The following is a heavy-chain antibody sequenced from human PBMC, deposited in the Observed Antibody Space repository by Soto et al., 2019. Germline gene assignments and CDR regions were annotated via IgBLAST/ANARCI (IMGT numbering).Heavy chain of an antibody. V-gene: IGHV3-9*01. CDR3: AKDKWELSYYFDY. CDR1: GFTFDDYA. Sequence: EVQLVESGGGLVQPGRSLRLSCAASGFTFDDYAMHWVRQAPGKGLEWVSGISWNSGNIGYADSVKGRFTISRDNAKNSLHLQMNSLRAEDTALYYCAKDKWELSYYFDYWGQGTLVTVSS. CDR2: ISWNSGNI. D-gene: IGHD1-26*01. J-gene: IGHJ4*02.